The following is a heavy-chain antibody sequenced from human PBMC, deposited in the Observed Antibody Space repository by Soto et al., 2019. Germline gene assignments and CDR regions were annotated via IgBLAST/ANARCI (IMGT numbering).Heavy chain of an antibody. CDR1: GYSISSGYY. V-gene: IGHV4-38-2*01. CDR3: ARGTYYDFWSGYRKYGMDV. D-gene: IGHD3-3*01. Sequence: PSETLSLTCAVSGYSISSGYYWGWIRQPPGKGLEWIGSIYHSGSTYYNPSLKSRVTISVDTSKNQFSLKLSSVTAADTAVYYCARGTYYDFWSGYRKYGMDVWGQGTTVTVSS. CDR2: IYHSGST. J-gene: IGHJ6*02.